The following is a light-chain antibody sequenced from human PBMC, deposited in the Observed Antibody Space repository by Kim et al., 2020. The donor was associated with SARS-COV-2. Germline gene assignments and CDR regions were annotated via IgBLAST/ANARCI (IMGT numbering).Light chain of an antibody. CDR1: QSVLYTNKKNY. Sequence: RATNNCKSSQSVLYTNKKNYLAGYQQKPGQPPKLLIYWASTRESGVPDRFSGSGSGSDFTLTISSLQAEDVAVYYCQQYYITPFTFGGGTKVDIK. J-gene: IGKJ4*01. V-gene: IGKV4-1*01. CDR2: WAS. CDR3: QQYYITPFT.